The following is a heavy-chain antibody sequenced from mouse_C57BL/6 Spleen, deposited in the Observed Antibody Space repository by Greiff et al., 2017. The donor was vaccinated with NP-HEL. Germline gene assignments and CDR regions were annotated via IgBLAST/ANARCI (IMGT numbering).Heavy chain of an antibody. Sequence: EVQVVESGGDLVKPGGSLKLSCAASGFTFSSYGMSWVRQTPDKRLEWVATISSGGSYTYYPDSVKGRFTISRDNAKNTLYLQMSSLKSEDTAMYYCARQGYYGSSPRAMDYWGQGTSVTVSS. CDR3: ARQGYYGSSPRAMDY. V-gene: IGHV5-6*01. D-gene: IGHD1-1*01. J-gene: IGHJ4*01. CDR1: GFTFSSYG. CDR2: ISSGGSYT.